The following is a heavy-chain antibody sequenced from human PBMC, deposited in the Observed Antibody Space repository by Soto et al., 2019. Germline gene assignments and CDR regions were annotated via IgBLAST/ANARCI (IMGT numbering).Heavy chain of an antibody. CDR3: AKDWQLGS. CDR1: GVSFSSSG. J-gene: IGHJ5*01. CDR2: IGDSGGIT. V-gene: IGHV3-23*01. D-gene: IGHD6-13*01. Sequence: GGSLRLSCVASGVSFSSSGMNWVRLAPGRGLECVSLIGDSGGITYYADSVKGRFTISRDNSKNTLYLQMNSLRGEDTAIYYCAKDWQLGSSGQGALVTVSS.